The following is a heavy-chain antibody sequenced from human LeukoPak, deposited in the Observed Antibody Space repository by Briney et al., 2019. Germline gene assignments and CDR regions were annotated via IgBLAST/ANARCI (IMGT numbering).Heavy chain of an antibody. CDR1: GGSISSSSYY. V-gene: IGHV4-39*01. D-gene: IGHD6-19*01. CDR3: ARGIAVAANWFDP. J-gene: IGHJ5*02. CDR2: IYYSGTT. Sequence: KASETLSLTCSVSGGSISSSSYYWGWIRQPPGKGLEWIGTIYYSGTTYYNPSLRSRLTISVDTSKNQFSLKLSSVTAADTAVYYCARGIAVAANWFDPWGHGTLVTVSS.